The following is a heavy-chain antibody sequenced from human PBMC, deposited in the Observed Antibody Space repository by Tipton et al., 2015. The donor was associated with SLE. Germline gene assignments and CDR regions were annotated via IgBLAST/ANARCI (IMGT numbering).Heavy chain of an antibody. J-gene: IGHJ4*02. CDR1: GFTFSSYS. CDR3: ARDTRYYYDSSGYADY. V-gene: IGHV3-48*04. CDR2: ISSSGSTI. Sequence: GSLRLSCAASGFTFSSYSMSWVRQAPGKGLEWVSYISSSGSTIYYADSVKGRFTISRDNAKNSLYLQMNSLRAEDTAVYYCARDTRYYYDSSGYADYWGQGTLVTVSS. D-gene: IGHD3-22*01.